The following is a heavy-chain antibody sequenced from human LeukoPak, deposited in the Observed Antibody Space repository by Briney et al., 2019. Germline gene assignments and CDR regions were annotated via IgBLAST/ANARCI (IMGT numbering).Heavy chain of an antibody. D-gene: IGHD2-2*02. J-gene: IGHJ4*02. Sequence: GGSLRLSCAASGFTFSNAWMSWVRQAPGKGLEWVGRTKSKTDGGTTDYAAPVKGRFTISRDDSKNTLYLQMNSLKTEDTAVYYCTTAAPYCSSTSCYTGGGSYFDYWGQGTLVTVSS. CDR3: TTAAPYCSSTSCYTGGGSYFDY. CDR1: GFTFSNAW. CDR2: TKSKTDGGTT. V-gene: IGHV3-15*01.